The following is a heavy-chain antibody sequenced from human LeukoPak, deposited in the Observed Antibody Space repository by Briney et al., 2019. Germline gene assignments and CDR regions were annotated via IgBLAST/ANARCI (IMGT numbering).Heavy chain of an antibody. J-gene: IGHJ6*03. CDR1: GGSFSGYY. CDR2: INHSGST. CDR3: ARRANDFWSGYYGSNYYYYMDV. V-gene: IGHV4-34*01. D-gene: IGHD3-3*01. Sequence: SETLSLTCAVYGGSFSGYYWSWIRQPPGKGLEWIGEINHSGSTNYNPSLKSRVTITVDTSKNQFSLKLSSVTAADTAVYYCARRANDFWSGYYGSNYYYYMDVWGKGTTVTVSS.